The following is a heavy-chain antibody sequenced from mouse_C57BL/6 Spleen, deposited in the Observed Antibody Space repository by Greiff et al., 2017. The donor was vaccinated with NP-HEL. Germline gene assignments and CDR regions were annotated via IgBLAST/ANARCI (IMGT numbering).Heavy chain of an antibody. CDR3: ARSLDSNPFAY. D-gene: IGHD2-5*01. Sequence: VQLQQSGAELVRPGASVKLSCKASGYTFTDYYINWVKQRPGQGLEWIARIYPGSGNTYYNEKFKGKATLTAEKSSSTAYMQLSSLTSEDSAVYFCARSLDSNPFAYWGQGTLVTVSA. CDR1: GYTFTDYY. CDR2: IYPGSGNT. V-gene: IGHV1-76*01. J-gene: IGHJ3*01.